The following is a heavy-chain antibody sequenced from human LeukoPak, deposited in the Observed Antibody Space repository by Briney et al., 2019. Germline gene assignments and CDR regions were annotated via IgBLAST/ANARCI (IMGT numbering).Heavy chain of an antibody. CDR3: AKRGVVIRVILVGFHKEAYYFDS. CDR2: ISGSGGST. D-gene: IGHD3-22*01. J-gene: IGHJ6*03. V-gene: IGHV3-23*01. CDR1: GLTLSNYG. Sequence: SXRLXCAVSGLTLSNYGMRWVRQAPGKGLEGVAGISGSGGSTNYADSVKGRFTISRDNRKNTLCLQMNSLRAEDTAVYFCAKRGVVIRVILVGFHKEAYYFDSWGRGTTVTVS.